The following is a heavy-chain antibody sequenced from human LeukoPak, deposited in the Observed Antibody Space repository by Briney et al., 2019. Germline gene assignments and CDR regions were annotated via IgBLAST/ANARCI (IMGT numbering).Heavy chain of an antibody. CDR2: VNLQGST. V-gene: IGHV4-4*02. J-gene: IGHJ4*02. CDR1: GGSISNTNW. Sequence: SETLSLTCGVSGGSISNTNWWTGFRQPPGKGLEWIGEVNLQGSTNYNPSLKSRVAISGDKSENHISLKLTSVTAADTAVYYCAREGGPYRPLDYSGQGTLVTVAS. CDR3: AREGGPYRPLDY.